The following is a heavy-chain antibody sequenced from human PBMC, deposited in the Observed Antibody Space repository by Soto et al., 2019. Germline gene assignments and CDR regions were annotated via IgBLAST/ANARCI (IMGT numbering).Heavy chain of an antibody. V-gene: IGHV1-69*13. CDR2: IIPIFGTA. D-gene: IGHD6-19*01. Sequence: VASVKVSCKASGVTFSSYAISWVRQAPGQGLEWMGGIIPIFGTANYAQKFQGRVTITADESTSTAYMELSSLRSEDTAVYYCARGPTVAGTGYWGQGTLVTVSS. J-gene: IGHJ4*02. CDR3: ARGPTVAGTGY. CDR1: GVTFSSYA.